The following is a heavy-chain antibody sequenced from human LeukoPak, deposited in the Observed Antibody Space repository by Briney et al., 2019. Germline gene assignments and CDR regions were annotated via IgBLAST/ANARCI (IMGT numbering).Heavy chain of an antibody. CDR2: INHSGST. CDR3: ARSCGYYDSSGYYRGPYFDY. Sequence: SETLSLTCAVYGXSFSGYYWSWIRQPPGKGLEWIGEINHSGSTNYNPSLKSRVTISVDTSKNQFSLKLSSVTAADTAVYYCARSCGYYDSSGYYRGPYFDYWGQGTLVTVSS. J-gene: IGHJ4*02. V-gene: IGHV4-34*01. D-gene: IGHD3-22*01. CDR1: GXSFSGYY.